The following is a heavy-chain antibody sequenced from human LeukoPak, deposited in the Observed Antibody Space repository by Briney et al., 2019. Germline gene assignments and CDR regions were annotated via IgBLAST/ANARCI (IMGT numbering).Heavy chain of an antibody. Sequence: GGSLRLSCAASGFTFSSYWMSWVRQAPGKWLEWVANIKQDGSEKYYVDSVKGRFTISRDNAKNSLYLQMNSLRAEDTAVYYCARSVGATPTYFDYWGQGTLVTVSS. V-gene: IGHV3-7*01. J-gene: IGHJ4*02. CDR1: GFTFSSYW. D-gene: IGHD1-26*01. CDR3: ARSVGATPTYFDY. CDR2: IKQDGSEK.